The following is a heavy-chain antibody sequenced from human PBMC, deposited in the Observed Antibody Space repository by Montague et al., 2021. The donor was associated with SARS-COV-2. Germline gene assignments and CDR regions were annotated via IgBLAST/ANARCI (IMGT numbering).Heavy chain of an antibody. J-gene: IGHJ2*01. CDR1: GFAFNNLA. Sequence: SLRLSCAASGFAFNNLAMSWVRQAPGKGLEWVSSIFGSAAGTYYADSVKGRFTISRDNSKNTLYLQMNSLKAEDTAKYYCAKQPGAGAVVYWYFDLWGRGTVVSVSS. D-gene: IGHD6-19*01. V-gene: IGHV3-23*01. CDR2: IFGSAAGT. CDR3: AKQPGAGAVVYWYFDL.